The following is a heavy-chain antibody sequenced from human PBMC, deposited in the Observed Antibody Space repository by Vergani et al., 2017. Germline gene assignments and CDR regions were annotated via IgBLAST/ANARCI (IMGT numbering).Heavy chain of an antibody. CDR2: ISSSSSYI. CDR3: ARGYYDSSVPGD. V-gene: IGHV3-21*01. CDR1: GFTFSSYS. D-gene: IGHD3-22*01. Sequence: EVQLVESGGGLVKPGGSLRLSCAASGFTFSSYSMNWVRQAPGKGLEWVSSISSSSSYIYYADSLKGRLTISRDNAKNSLYLQMNSLRAEDTAVYYCARGYYDSSVPGDWGQGTLVTVSS. J-gene: IGHJ4*02.